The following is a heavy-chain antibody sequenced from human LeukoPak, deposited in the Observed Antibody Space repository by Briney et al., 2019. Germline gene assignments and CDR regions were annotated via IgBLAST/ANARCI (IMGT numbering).Heavy chain of an antibody. CDR1: GGSISSYY. CDR2: IYYSGST. CDR3: ARSIAAAGTGYFDY. J-gene: IGHJ4*02. D-gene: IGHD6-13*01. V-gene: IGHV4-59*08. Sequence: SETLSLTCTVSGGSISSYYWSWIRQPPGKGLEWIGYIYYSGSTNYNPSLTSRGTISVDTSKDQCSLKLSSVTAADTAVYYCARSIAAAGTGYFDYWGQGTLVTVSS.